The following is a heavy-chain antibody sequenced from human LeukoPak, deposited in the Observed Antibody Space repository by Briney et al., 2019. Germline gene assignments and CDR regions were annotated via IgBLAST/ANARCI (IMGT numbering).Heavy chain of an antibody. CDR3: ARATNGVYWYFDL. V-gene: IGHV3-7*01. CDR1: GFTFSSYW. CDR2: IKQDGSEK. Sequence: GGSLRLSCAASGFTFSSYWMSWVRQSPGKGLEWVANIKQDGSEKYYVDSVKGRFTISRDNAKNSLYLQMNSLRAEDTAVYYCARATNGVYWYFDLWGRGTLVTVSS. D-gene: IGHD2-8*01. J-gene: IGHJ2*01.